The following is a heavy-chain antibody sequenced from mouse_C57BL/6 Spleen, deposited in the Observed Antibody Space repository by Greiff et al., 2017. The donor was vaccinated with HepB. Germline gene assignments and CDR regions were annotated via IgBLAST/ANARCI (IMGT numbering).Heavy chain of an antibody. CDR1: GYTFTDYE. CDR3: TRGDYGNYYAWYFDV. V-gene: IGHV1-15*01. CDR2: IDPETGGT. D-gene: IGHD2-1*01. J-gene: IGHJ1*03. Sequence: QVQLQQSGAELVRPGASVTLSCKASGYTFTDYEMHWVKQTPVHGLEWIGAIDPETGGTAYNQKFKGKAILTADKSSSTAYMELRSLTSEDSAVYYCTRGDYGNYYAWYFDVWGTGTTVTVSS.